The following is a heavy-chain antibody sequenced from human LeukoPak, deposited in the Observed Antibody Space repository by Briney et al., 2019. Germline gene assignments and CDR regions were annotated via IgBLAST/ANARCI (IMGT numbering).Heavy chain of an antibody. CDR3: ARGGADVVGH. V-gene: IGHV4-59*01. CDR1: GGSISSYY. J-gene: IGHJ4*02. CDR2: IYYSGST. D-gene: IGHD1-26*01. Sequence: PSETLSLTCTVSGGSISSYYWSWIRQPPGKGLEWIGYIYYSGSTNYNPSLKSRVTISVDTSKNQFSLKLSSVTAADTAVYYCARGGADVVGHWGQGTLVTVSS.